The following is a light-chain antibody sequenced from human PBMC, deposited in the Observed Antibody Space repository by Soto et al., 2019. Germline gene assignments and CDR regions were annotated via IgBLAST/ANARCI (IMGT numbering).Light chain of an antibody. CDR2: GVS. Sequence: EIVLTQSPGTLSLSPGERPTLSWMASQSVRSIYFAWYHQKRGQAPRLVSYGVSSRATGIPDRFSGSGSGTEFTLTISRLEPEDSAVYYCEQYGSSPRTFGQGTKVDIK. CDR1: QSVRSIY. V-gene: IGKV3-20*01. J-gene: IGKJ1*01. CDR3: EQYGSSPRT.